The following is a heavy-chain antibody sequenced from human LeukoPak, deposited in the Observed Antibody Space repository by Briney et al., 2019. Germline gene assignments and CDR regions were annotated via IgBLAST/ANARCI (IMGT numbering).Heavy chain of an antibody. V-gene: IGHV3-30*18. J-gene: IGHJ4*02. CDR2: ISDDGSNK. D-gene: IGHD6-13*01. Sequence: GGSLRLSCAASGLTFRSYGMNWVRQAPGKGLEWVAVISDDGSNKYYADSVKGRFTISRDNSKNTLYLQMNSLRAEDTAVYYCAKPSSWYQYYFDYWGQGTLVTVSS. CDR3: AKPSSWYQYYFDY. CDR1: GLTFRSYG.